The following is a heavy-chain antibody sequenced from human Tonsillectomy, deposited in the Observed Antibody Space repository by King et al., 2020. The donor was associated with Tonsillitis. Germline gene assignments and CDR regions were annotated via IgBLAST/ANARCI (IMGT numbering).Heavy chain of an antibody. D-gene: IGHD4-17*01. V-gene: IGHV4-59*01. CDR2: IYYSGST. CDR3: ARDAGPQGYGDYGYYYYMDV. CDR1: VGSISNYY. Sequence: VQLQESGPGLVKPSETLSLTCTVSVGSISNYYWSWIRQPPGKGLEWIGYIYYSGSTNYNPSLKSRVTISVDTPKNQFSLKLSSVTAADTAVYYCARDAGPQGYGDYGYYYYMDV. J-gene: IGHJ6*03.